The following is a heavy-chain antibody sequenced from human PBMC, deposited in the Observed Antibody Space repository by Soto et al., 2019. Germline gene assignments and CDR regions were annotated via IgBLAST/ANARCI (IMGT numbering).Heavy chain of an antibody. CDR2: IYYSGST. Sequence: SETLSLTCTVSGGSVSSGNYYWSWIRQPPGKGLEWIGYIYYSGSTNYNPSLKSRVTISVDTSKNQFSLKLSSVTAADTAVYYCARLQYNFDYWGQGTLVTVSS. J-gene: IGHJ4*02. CDR1: GGSVSSGNYY. D-gene: IGHD1-1*01. V-gene: IGHV4-61*01. CDR3: ARLQYNFDY.